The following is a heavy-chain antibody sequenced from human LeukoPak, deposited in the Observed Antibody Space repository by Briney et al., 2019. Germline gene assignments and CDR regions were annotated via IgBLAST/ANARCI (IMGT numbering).Heavy chain of an antibody. Sequence: ASVKVSCKASGYTFNIHYIHWVRQAPGQGLKWVGWINSNSGATQYAQKFQGRVIMTTDTSITTVYMELSRLTSDDTAVYYCARETTEADDYWGQGTLVTVSS. J-gene: IGHJ4*02. CDR1: GYTFNIHY. CDR2: INSNSGAT. V-gene: IGHV1-2*02. D-gene: IGHD1-1*01. CDR3: ARETTEADDY.